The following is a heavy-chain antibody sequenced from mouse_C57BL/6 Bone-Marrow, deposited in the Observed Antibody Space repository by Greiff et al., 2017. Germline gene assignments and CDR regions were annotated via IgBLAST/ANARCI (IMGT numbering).Heavy chain of an antibody. CDR2: IYPGDGDT. V-gene: IGHV1-82*01. CDR3: ATQVRLRPYFDY. CDR1: GYAFSSSW. J-gene: IGHJ2*01. Sequence: VHLVESGPELVKPGASVKISCKASGYAFSSSWMNWVKQRPGKGLEWIGRIYPGDGDTNYNGKFKGKATLTADKSSSTAYMQLSSLTSEDSAVYFCATQVRLRPYFDYWGQGTTLTVSS. D-gene: IGHD2-4*01.